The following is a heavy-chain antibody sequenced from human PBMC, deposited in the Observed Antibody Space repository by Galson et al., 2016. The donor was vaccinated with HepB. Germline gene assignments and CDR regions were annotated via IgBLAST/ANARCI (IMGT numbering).Heavy chain of an antibody. D-gene: IGHD6-19*01. Sequence: TLSLTCAVSGDSISSSDYSWGWIRQPPGKGLEWIGFIYHSGSTYYNPSLKSRVTISVDTSKNQFSLKLSSVTAADTAVYYCAREIAVAHVGPFNWFDPWGQGTLVTVSS. CDR2: IYHSGST. J-gene: IGHJ5*02. V-gene: IGHV4-30-2*01. CDR3: AREIAVAHVGPFNWFDP. CDR1: GDSISSSDYS.